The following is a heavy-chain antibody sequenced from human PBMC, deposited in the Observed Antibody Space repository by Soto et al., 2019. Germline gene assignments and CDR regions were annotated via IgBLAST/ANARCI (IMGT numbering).Heavy chain of an antibody. J-gene: IGHJ6*02. V-gene: IGHV4-39*01. CDR2: IYYSGST. D-gene: IGHD3-9*01. CDR1: GVSISSSSYY. CDR3: ATNVLRYFDWSTMGYYYYGMDV. Sequence: SETLSLTCTVSGVSISSSSYYWGWIRQPPGKGLEWIGSIYYSGSTYYNPSLKSRVTISVDTSKNQFSLKLSSVTAADTAVYYCATNVLRYFDWSTMGYYYYGMDVWGQGTTVTVSS.